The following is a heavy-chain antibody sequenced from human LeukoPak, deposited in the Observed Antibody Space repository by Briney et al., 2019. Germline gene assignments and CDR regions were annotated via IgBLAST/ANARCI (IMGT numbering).Heavy chain of an antibody. Sequence: GGSLRLSCAASGFTFSNYAMSWVRQAPGGGLEWVSAISGSGDKTFHADSVKGRFTTSRDNSKSTLSLQMSCLRVEDSAVYFCAKDTSAWWYHRAYMNVWGTGTTVTVSS. D-gene: IGHD2-15*01. J-gene: IGHJ6*03. V-gene: IGHV3-23*01. CDR3: AKDTSAWWYHRAYMNV. CDR1: GFTFSNYA. CDR2: ISGSGDKT.